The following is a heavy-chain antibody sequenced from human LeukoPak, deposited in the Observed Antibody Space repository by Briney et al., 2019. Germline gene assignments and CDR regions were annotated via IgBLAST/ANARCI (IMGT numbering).Heavy chain of an antibody. CDR1: GGTFSSYA. D-gene: IGHD6-6*01. V-gene: IGHV1-69*13. J-gene: IGHJ4*02. Sequence: SVKVSCKASGGTFSSYAISWVRQAPGQGLEWMGVIIPIFGTANYAQKFQGRVTITADESTSTAYMELSSLRSEDTAVYYCARDLGSSSAADYFDYWGQGTLVTVSS. CDR3: ARDLGSSSAADYFDY. CDR2: IIPIFGTA.